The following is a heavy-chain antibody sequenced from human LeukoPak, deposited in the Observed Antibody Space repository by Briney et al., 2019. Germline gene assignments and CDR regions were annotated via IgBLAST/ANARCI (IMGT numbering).Heavy chain of an antibody. CDR2: IYHSGST. J-gene: IGHJ4*02. D-gene: IGHD4/OR15-4a*01. Sequence: PSETLSLTCTVSGYSISSGYYWGWIRQPPGKGLEWIGSIYHSGSTYYNPSLKSRVTISVDTSKNQFSLKLSSVTAADTAVYYCARESRGLLDYWGQGTLVTVSS. CDR3: ARESRGLLDY. V-gene: IGHV4-38-2*02. CDR1: GYSISSGYY.